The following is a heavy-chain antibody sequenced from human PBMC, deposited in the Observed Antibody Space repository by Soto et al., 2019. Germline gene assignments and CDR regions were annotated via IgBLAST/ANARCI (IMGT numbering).Heavy chain of an antibody. CDR1: GFTFSSYG. V-gene: IGHV3-30*18. D-gene: IGHD1-26*01. Sequence: GGSLRLCCAASGFTFSSYGMYWVRQAPGRGLEWVAVISYDGSSKYYADSVKGRLTISRDNSENTLYLQMNSLRAEDTAVYYCAKGSIVGATKDWFDPWGQGTLVTVSS. J-gene: IGHJ5*02. CDR3: AKGSIVGATKDWFDP. CDR2: ISYDGSSK.